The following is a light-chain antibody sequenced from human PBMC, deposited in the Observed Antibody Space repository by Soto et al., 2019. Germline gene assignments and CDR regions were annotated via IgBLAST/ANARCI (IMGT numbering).Light chain of an antibody. CDR3: QKRGNWPQ. Sequence: PGERATLFCRASQTVRNNYLAWYQQRPGQAPRLLIYAASSRATGIPDRFSGSGSGTDFTLTISGLEPEDFAIYYCQKRGNWPQFGQGRLLEIK. CDR2: AAS. CDR1: QTVRNNY. J-gene: IGKJ5*01. V-gene: IGKV3D-20*02.